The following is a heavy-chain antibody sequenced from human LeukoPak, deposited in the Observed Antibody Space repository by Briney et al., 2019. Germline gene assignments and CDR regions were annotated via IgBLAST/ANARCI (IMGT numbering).Heavy chain of an antibody. D-gene: IGHD3-3*01. Sequence: SQTLSLTCTVPVGSISSGGYYWSWIRQHPGKGLEWIGYIYYSGSTYYNPSLKSRVTISVDTSKNQFSVKLSSVNAADTAVYYCARGQYYDFWSGYYTQYYYYGMDVWGQGTTVTVSS. CDR2: IYYSGST. CDR3: ARGQYYDFWSGYYTQYYYYGMDV. CDR1: VGSISSGGYY. V-gene: IGHV4-31*03. J-gene: IGHJ6*02.